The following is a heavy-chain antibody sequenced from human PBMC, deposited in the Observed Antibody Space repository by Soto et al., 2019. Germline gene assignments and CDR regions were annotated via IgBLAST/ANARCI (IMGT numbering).Heavy chain of an antibody. V-gene: IGHV4-34*01. CDR3: ASGRWLQARGYYYYYGMDV. D-gene: IGHD5-12*01. CDR1: GGTFSGYY. CDR2: INHSGST. J-gene: IGHJ6*02. Sequence: SETLSLTCAVYGGTFSGYYWSWIRQPPGKGLEWIGEINHSGSTNYNPSLKSRVTISVDTSKNQFSLKLSSVTAADTAVYYCASGRWLQARGYYYYYGMDVWGQGTTVTVSS.